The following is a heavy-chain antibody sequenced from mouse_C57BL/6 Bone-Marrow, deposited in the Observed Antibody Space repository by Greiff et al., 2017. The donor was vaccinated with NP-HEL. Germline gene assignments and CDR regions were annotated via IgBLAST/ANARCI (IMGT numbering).Heavy chain of an antibody. Sequence: VQLQQSGAELVRPGASVKLSCTASGFNIKDDYMHWVKQRPEQGLEWIGWIDPENGDTEYASKFQGKATITADTSSNTAYLQLSSLTSEDTAVYYCTNYGSSAVYWGQGTLVTVSA. V-gene: IGHV14-4*01. D-gene: IGHD1-1*01. CDR1: GFNIKDDY. CDR2: IDPENGDT. CDR3: TNYGSSAVY. J-gene: IGHJ3*01.